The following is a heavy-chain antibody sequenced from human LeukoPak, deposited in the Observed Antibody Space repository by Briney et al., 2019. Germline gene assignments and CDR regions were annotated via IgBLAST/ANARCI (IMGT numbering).Heavy chain of an antibody. D-gene: IGHD3-10*01. V-gene: IGHV1-2*02. CDR3: ARGFYYGSGSYVDY. CDR2: INPNSGGT. J-gene: IGHJ4*02. CDR1: GYTFTGYY. Sequence: GASVKVSCKASGYTFTGYYMHRVRQAPGQGLEWMGWINPNSGGTNYAQKFQGRVTMTRDTSISTAYMELSRLRSDDTAVYYCARGFYYGSGSYVDYWGQGTLVTVSS.